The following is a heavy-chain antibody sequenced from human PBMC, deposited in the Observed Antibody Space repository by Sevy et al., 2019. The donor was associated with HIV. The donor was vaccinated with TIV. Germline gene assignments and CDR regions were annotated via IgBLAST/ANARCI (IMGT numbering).Heavy chain of an antibody. J-gene: IGHJ3*02. CDR3: ARDLHSGYYSYDAFDI. D-gene: IGHD3-22*01. CDR2: ISAYNGNT. Sequence: ASVKVSCKASGYTFTSYGISWVRQAPGQGLEWMGWISAYNGNTNYVQKLQGRVTMTTDTSTSTAYMELRSLRSDDTAVYYCARDLHSGYYSYDAFDIWGQGTMVTVSS. V-gene: IGHV1-18*04. CDR1: GYTFTSYG.